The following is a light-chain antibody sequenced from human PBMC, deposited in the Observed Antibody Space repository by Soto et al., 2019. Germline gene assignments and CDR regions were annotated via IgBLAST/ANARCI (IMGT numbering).Light chain of an antibody. CDR1: SSDVGRYNY. V-gene: IGLV2-11*01. CDR2: GVN. J-gene: IGLJ3*02. CDR3: CSYAGSYILV. Sequence: QSVLTQPRSVSGSPGQSVTISCTGTSSDVGRYNYVSWYQHHPGKAPKLMIYGVNERPSGVPDRFSGYKSGNTASLTISGLQAEDEADYHCCSYAGSYILVFGGGTKVTVL.